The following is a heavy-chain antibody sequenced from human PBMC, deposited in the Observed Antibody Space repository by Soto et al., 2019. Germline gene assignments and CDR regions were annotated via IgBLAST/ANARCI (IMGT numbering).Heavy chain of an antibody. CDR2: VYYNGNT. CDR3: ARPFDH. Sequence: QVQLQESGPGLVKPSETLSLTCTVSGGSISGYYWSWVRQPPGKGLEWIGYVYYNGNTNYNSSLKSRVPITVDTSKNQFSLKLSAVTAADTAVYYCARPFDHWGQGTLVTVSS. CDR1: GGSISGYY. J-gene: IGHJ4*02. V-gene: IGHV4-59*08.